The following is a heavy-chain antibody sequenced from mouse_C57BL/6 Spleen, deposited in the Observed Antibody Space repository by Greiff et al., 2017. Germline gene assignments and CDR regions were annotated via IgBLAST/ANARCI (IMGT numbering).Heavy chain of an antibody. CDR1: GYTFTSYW. CDR3: ARQGGSSDYVWYFDY. CDR2: IYPSDSET. D-gene: IGHD3-2*02. V-gene: IGHV1-61*01. J-gene: IGHJ2*01. Sequence: QVQLQQPGAELVRPGSSVKLSCKASGYTFTSYWMDWVKQRPGQGLEWIGNIYPSDSETHYNQKFKDKATLTVDKSSSTAYMQLSSLTSEDSAVYYCARQGGSSDYVWYFDYWGQGTTLTVSS.